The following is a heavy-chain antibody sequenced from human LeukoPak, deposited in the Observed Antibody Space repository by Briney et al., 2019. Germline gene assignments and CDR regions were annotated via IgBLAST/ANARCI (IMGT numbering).Heavy chain of an antibody. CDR2: IYHSGST. CDR1: GGSISSGGYS. Sequence: PSETLSLTCAVSGGSISSGGYSWSWIRQPPGKGLEWIGYIYHSGSTYYNPSLKSRVTISVDRSKNQFSLKLSSVTAADTAVYYCARDLGYGDYVGWFDPWGQGTLVTVSS. D-gene: IGHD4-17*01. V-gene: IGHV4-30-2*01. CDR3: ARDLGYGDYVGWFDP. J-gene: IGHJ5*02.